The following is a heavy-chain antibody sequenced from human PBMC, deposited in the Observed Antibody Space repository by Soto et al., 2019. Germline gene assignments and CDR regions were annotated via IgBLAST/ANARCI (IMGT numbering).Heavy chain of an antibody. D-gene: IGHD5-18*01. Sequence: SETLSLTCTVSGGSISSYYWSWLRQPPGKGLEWIGYIFYTGSTSYNPSLESRVTISLDTSKNQFSLKLTSVTAADTAVYYCARDRYSYGRWGQGTLVTVSS. V-gene: IGHV4-59*01. CDR2: IFYTGST. CDR1: GGSISSYY. CDR3: ARDRYSYGR. J-gene: IGHJ4*02.